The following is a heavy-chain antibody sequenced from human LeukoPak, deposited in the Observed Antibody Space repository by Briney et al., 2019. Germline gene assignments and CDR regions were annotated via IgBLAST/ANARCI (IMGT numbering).Heavy chain of an antibody. CDR2: ISSSSTI. V-gene: IGHV3-48*01. D-gene: IGHD3/OR15-3a*01. Sequence: PGGSLRLSCAASGFTFSSYSMNWVRQAPGKGLEWVSYISSSSTIYYADSVKGRFTISRDNAKNSLYLQMNSLRAEDTAVYYCASPGYDFWSGYRSSYYFDYWGQGTLVTVSS. CDR3: ASPGYDFWSGYRSSYYFDY. CDR1: GFTFSSYS. J-gene: IGHJ4*02.